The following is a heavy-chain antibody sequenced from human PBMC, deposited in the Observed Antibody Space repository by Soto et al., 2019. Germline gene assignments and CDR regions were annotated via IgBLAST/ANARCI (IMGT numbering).Heavy chain of an antibody. Sequence: EVQLVESGGGLVQPGGSLRLSCAASGFTFSSYWMSWVRQAPEKGLEWVASIKQDGSEKYYVDSVKGRFTASRDNAKNSLYLQMNSLGAEHTAVYYCARHTRVSRAFDIWGQGTMVTVSS. CDR1: GFTFSSYW. CDR2: IKQDGSEK. CDR3: ARHTRVSRAFDI. D-gene: IGHD3-3*01. V-gene: IGHV3-7*01. J-gene: IGHJ3*02.